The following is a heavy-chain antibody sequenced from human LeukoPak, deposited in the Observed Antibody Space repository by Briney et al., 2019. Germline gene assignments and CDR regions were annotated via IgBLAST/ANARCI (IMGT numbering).Heavy chain of an antibody. J-gene: IGHJ4*02. CDR3: ARHPRGGYCSSTSCYSRYYFDY. V-gene: IGHV4-34*01. Sequence: PSETLSLTCAVYGVSFSGYYWSWIRQPPGKGLEWIGEINHSGSTNYNPSLKSRVTISVDTSKNQFSLKLSSVAAADTAVYYCARHPRGGYCSSTSCYSRYYFDYWGQGTLVTASS. D-gene: IGHD2-2*02. CDR1: GVSFSGYY. CDR2: INHSGST.